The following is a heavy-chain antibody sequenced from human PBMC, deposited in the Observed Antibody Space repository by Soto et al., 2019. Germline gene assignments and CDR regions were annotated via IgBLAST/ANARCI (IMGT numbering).Heavy chain of an antibody. Sequence: ESGGGLVQPGRSLRLSCAASGFTFDDYAMHWVRQAPGKGLEWVSGISWNSGSIGYADSVKGRFTISRDNAKNSLYLQMNSLRAEDTAVYYCAADLSSGWYAFDYWGQGTLVTVSS. V-gene: IGHV3-9*01. CDR1: GFTFDDYA. CDR2: ISWNSGSI. CDR3: AADLSSGWYAFDY. D-gene: IGHD6-19*01. J-gene: IGHJ4*02.